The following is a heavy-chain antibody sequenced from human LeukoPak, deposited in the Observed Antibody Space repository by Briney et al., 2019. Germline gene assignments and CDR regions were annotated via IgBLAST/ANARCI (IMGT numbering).Heavy chain of an antibody. CDR1: GYTFTNYG. V-gene: IGHV1-18*01. CDR3: ARDMATTQRYFDL. CDR2: ISAYNGNT. Sequence: ASVTVSCKASGYTFTNYGISWVRQAPEQGLEGMGWISAYNGNTNYAQKLQGRVTMTTDTSTSTAYMELRSLRSDDTAVYYCARDMATTQRYFDLWGRGTLVTVSS. J-gene: IGHJ2*01. D-gene: IGHD5-12*01.